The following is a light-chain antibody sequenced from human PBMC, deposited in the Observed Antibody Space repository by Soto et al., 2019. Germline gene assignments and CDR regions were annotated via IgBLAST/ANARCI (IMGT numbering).Light chain of an antibody. CDR2: EGL. J-gene: IGLJ3*02. CDR3: CSYAGRSPVV. V-gene: IGLV2-23*01. CDR1: STDIGSHYL. Sequence: QSVLTQPASLSGSPGQSITISCTGTSTDIGSHYLVSWYQQHPGKVPKLIIYEGLKRPSGISNRFSGSKSGNTASLTISGLLAEDEADYYCCSYAGRSPVVFGGGTKLTVL.